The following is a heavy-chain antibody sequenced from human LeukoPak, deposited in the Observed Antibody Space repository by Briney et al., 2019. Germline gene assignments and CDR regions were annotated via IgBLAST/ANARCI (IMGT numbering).Heavy chain of an antibody. CDR1: GFTLSSYA. CDR3: AKEARGMITFGGVIGY. D-gene: IGHD3-16*02. V-gene: IGHV3-23*01. CDR2: ISGSGGST. Sequence: PGGSLRLSCAASGFTLSSYAMSWVRQAPGKGLEWVSAISGSGGSTYYADSVKGRFTISRDNSKNTLYLQMNSLRAEDTAVYYCAKEARGMITFGGVIGYWGQGTLVTVSS. J-gene: IGHJ4*02.